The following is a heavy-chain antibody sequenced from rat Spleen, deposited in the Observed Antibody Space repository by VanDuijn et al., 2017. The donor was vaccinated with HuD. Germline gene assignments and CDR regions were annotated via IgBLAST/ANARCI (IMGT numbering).Heavy chain of an antibody. V-gene: IGHV5-29*01. CDR2: IIYDGGST. CDR3: ATDRTIAAISTSATGAFDF. Sequence: EVELVESGGGLVQPGRSMKLSCAASGFTFSNYGMAWVRQAPTTGLEWVATIIYDGGSTYYPDSVKGRFTISRDNAKSTLYLQMNSLRSEDTATYYCATDRTIAAISTSATGAFDFWGPGTMVTVSS. J-gene: IGHJ1*01. D-gene: IGHD1-2*01. CDR1: GFTFSNYG.